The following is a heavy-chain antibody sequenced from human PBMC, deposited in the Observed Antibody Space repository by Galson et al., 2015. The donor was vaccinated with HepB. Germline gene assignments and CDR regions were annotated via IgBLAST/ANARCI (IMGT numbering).Heavy chain of an antibody. Sequence: SLRLSCAASGFTFSTYAMSWVRQAPGKGLEWVSAIGGSAGPTYYADSMKDRFTISRDNSENTQYLQMNGLRAEATAVFYCAKSLSRRGHWGLFDSWGQGTLVTASS. CDR1: GFTFSTYA. J-gene: IGHJ4*02. CDR2: IGGSAGPT. CDR3: AKSLSRRGHWGLFDS. D-gene: IGHD7-27*01. V-gene: IGHV3-23*01.